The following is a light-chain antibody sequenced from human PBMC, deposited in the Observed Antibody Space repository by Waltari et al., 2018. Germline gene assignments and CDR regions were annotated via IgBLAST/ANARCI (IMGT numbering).Light chain of an antibody. V-gene: IGKV3-15*01. Sequence: EIVMMQSPATLSVSPGERATLSCRASQSVNNNLVWYQQNPGQAPRLLIYGASSRATDIPARFSGSGSGTDFTLTISSLQSEDFAVYYCQQHNNWPRTFGQGTKVEIK. J-gene: IGKJ1*01. CDR1: QSVNNN. CDR2: GAS. CDR3: QQHNNWPRT.